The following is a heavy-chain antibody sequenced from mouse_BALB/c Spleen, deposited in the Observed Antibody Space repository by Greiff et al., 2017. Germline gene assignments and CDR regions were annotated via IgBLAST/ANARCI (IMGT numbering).Heavy chain of an antibody. J-gene: IGHJ4*01. V-gene: IGHV1-80*01. CDR1: GYAFSSYW. Sequence: QVQLQQPGAELVRPGSSVKISCKASGYAFSSYWMNWVKQRPGQGLEWIGQIYPGDGATNYNGKFKGKATLTADKASITAHMQLSSLTSEDSEVYFGARRGPGAMDYWGLGTSVTVSS. CDR2: IYPGDGAT. CDR3: ARRGPGAMDY.